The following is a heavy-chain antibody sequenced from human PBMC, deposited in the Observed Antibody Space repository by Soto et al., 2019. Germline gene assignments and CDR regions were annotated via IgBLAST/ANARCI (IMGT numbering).Heavy chain of an antibody. Sequence: QVQLVQSGDEVKKPGASVKVSCQASGYTLSNYGLTWVRQAPGQGLEWMGWISADNGNTHYAQKFQGRVSMTSDTSTSTAYMELRSLRSDDTAVYYCARDVRFVDFSVFGPWYHWGQGTLVTVSS. CDR3: ARDVRFVDFSVFGPWYH. CDR2: ISADNGNT. V-gene: IGHV1-18*01. CDR1: GYTLSNYG. J-gene: IGHJ5*02. D-gene: IGHD3-3*01.